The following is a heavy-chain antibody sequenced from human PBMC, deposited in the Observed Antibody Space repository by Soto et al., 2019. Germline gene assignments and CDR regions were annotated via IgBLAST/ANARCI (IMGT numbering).Heavy chain of an antibody. V-gene: IGHV4-4*02. CDR1: GGSISSSNW. CDR2: IYHSGST. CDR3: ARMNSSSWYVRKDYYYYGMDV. D-gene: IGHD6-13*01. J-gene: IGHJ6*02. Sequence: SETLSLTCAVSGGSISSSNWWSWVRQPPGKGLEWIGEIYHSGSTNYNPSLKSRVTISVDKSKNQFSLKLSSVTAADTAVYYCARMNSSSWYVRKDYYYYGMDVWGQGTTVTVSS.